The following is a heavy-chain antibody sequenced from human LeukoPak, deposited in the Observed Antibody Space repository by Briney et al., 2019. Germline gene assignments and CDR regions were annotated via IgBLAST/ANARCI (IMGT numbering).Heavy chain of an antibody. CDR2: ISGSGGST. J-gene: IGHJ4*02. Sequence: PGGSLRLSCAASGFTFSSYSMNWVRQAPGKGLEWVSAISGSGGSTYYADSVKGRFTISRDNSKNTLYLQMNSLRAEDTAVYYCAKRGDSSGPAPDYWGQGTLVTVSS. CDR1: GFTFSSYS. D-gene: IGHD6-19*01. V-gene: IGHV3-23*01. CDR3: AKRGDSSGPAPDY.